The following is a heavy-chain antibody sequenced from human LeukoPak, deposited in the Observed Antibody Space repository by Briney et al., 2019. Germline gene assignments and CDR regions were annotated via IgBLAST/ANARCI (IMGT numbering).Heavy chain of an antibody. CDR3: ARSPPERITMIVVVVDASDI. Sequence: SETLSLTCTVSGGSISSSSYYWGWIRQPPGKGLEWNGSIYYSGSTYYNPSLKSRVTISVDTSKNQFSLKLSSVTAADTAVYYCARSPPERITMIVVVVDASDIWGQGTMVTVSS. J-gene: IGHJ3*02. CDR2: IYYSGST. CDR1: GGSISSSSYY. V-gene: IGHV4-39*01. D-gene: IGHD3-22*01.